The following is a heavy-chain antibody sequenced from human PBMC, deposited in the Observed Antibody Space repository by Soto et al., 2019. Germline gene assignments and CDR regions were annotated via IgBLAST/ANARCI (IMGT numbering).Heavy chain of an antibody. Sequence: SETLSLTCTVSGGSISSSSYYWGWIRQPPGKGLEWIGSIYYSGTTYYNPSLKSRVTTSVDTSKNQFSLKLSSVTAADTAVYYCASQALTALASTFDYWGQGTLVTVSS. V-gene: IGHV4-39*01. CDR1: GGSISSSSYY. CDR3: ASQALTALASTFDY. D-gene: IGHD6-19*01. J-gene: IGHJ4*02. CDR2: IYYSGTT.